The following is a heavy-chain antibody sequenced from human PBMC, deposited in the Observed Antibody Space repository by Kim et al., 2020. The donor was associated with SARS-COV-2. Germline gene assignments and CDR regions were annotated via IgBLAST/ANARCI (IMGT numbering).Heavy chain of an antibody. D-gene: IGHD3-16*01. CDR3: ARGGTFFD. Sequence: SETLSLTCTVSGVSISGYHWTWIRQSPGKGLEWIGFKSRYGSADYNGSLKSRITIAVDTSKNQFSLTLSAVTAADTAVYYCARGGTFFD. CDR2: KSRYGSA. J-gene: IGHJ2*01. V-gene: IGHV4-59*01. CDR1: GVSISGYH.